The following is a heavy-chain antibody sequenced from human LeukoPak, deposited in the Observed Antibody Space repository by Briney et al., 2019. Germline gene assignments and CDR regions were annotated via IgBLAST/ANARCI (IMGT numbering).Heavy chain of an antibody. V-gene: IGHV3-23*01. D-gene: IGHD3-22*01. CDR2: ISGSGGST. Sequence: GGSLRLSCAASGFTFSSYAMSWVRQAPGKGLEWVSAISGSGGSTYYADSVKGRFTISRDNSKNTLYLQMNSLRAEDTAVYYCAKSGITMIVVVINPFVYWGQGTLVTVSS. CDR1: GFTFSSYA. CDR3: AKSGITMIVVVINPFVY. J-gene: IGHJ4*02.